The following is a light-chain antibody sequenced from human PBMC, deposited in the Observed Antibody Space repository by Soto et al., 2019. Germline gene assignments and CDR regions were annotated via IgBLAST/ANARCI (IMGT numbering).Light chain of an antibody. CDR3: CSYAGSYTFL. V-gene: IGLV2-11*01. CDR1: SSDVGGYNY. J-gene: IGLJ2*01. CDR2: DVS. Sequence: QSALTQPRSVSGSPGQSVTISCTGTSSDVGGYNYVSWYQHHPGKAPKLLIYDVSKRPSGVPDHFSGSKSGNTASLTISGLQAEDEADYYCCSYAGSYTFLFGGGTQLTVL.